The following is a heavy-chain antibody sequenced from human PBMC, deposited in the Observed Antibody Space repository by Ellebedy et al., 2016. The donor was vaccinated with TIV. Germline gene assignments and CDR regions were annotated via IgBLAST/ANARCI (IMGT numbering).Heavy chain of an antibody. Sequence: GESLKISXTASGFSFSDFAMYWVRQAPGKGLEWVALIWYDGHNKYSADSVKGRFTISRDNAKNSLYLQMNSLRVEDTAVYYCASEDYWRFDYWGQGTLVTVSS. CDR2: IWYDGHNK. CDR1: GFSFSDFA. CDR3: ASEDYWRFDY. J-gene: IGHJ4*02. V-gene: IGHV3-33*01. D-gene: IGHD2-8*02.